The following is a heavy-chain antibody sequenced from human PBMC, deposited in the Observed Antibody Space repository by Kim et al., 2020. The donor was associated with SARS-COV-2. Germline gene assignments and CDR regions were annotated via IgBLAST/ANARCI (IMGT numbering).Heavy chain of an antibody. J-gene: IGHJ6*02. D-gene: IGHD3-3*01. Sequence: ASVKVSCKASGYTFTSYGISWVRQAPGQGLEWMGWISAYNGNTNYAQKLQGRVTMTTDTSTSTAYMELRSLRSDDTAVYYCAREKRFLEWLSKQYGMDVWGQGTTVTVSS. V-gene: IGHV1-18*01. CDR3: AREKRFLEWLSKQYGMDV. CDR2: ISAYNGNT. CDR1: GYTFTSYG.